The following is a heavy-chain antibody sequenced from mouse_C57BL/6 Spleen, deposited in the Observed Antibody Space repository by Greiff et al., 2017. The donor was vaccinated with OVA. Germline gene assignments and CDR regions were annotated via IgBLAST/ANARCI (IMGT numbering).Heavy chain of an antibody. D-gene: IGHD2-4*01. V-gene: IGHV5-9-1*02. Sequence: EVHLVESGEGLVKPGGSLKLSCAASGFTFSSYAMSWVRQTPEKRLEWVAYISSGGDYIYYADTVKGRFTISSDNARNTLYLQMSSLKTEDTAMYYCTSYDYDMAYWGQGTLVTVSA. J-gene: IGHJ3*01. CDR2: ISSGGDYI. CDR3: TSYDYDMAY. CDR1: GFTFSSYA.